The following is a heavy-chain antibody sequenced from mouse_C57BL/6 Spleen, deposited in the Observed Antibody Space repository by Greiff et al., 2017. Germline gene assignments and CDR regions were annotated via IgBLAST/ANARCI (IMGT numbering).Heavy chain of an antibody. J-gene: IGHJ2*01. Sequence: EVKLQESGGGLVKPGGSLKLSCAASGFTFSSYAMSWVRQTPEKRLEWVATISDGGSYTYYPDNVKGRFTISRDNAKNNLYLQMSHLKSEDTAMYYCARRLIYFDYWGQGTTLTVSS. V-gene: IGHV5-4*03. CDR3: ARRLIYFDY. CDR1: GFTFSSYA. CDR2: ISDGGSYT.